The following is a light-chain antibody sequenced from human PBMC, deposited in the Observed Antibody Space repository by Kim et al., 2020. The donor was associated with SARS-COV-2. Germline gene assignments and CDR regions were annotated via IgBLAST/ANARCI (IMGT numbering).Light chain of an antibody. CDR2: GAS. Sequence: PPGERAPLSCRASQSISSNLAWYHQKPGQAPRLLIYGASTRATGIPARFSGSGSGTEFTLTISSLQSEDFAVYYCQQYNDWLPITFGQGTRLEIK. V-gene: IGKV3-15*01. CDR3: QQYNDWLPIT. CDR1: QSISSN. J-gene: IGKJ5*01.